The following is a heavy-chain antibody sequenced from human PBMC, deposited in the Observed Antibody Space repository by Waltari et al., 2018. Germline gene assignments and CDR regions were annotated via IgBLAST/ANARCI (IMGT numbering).Heavy chain of an antibody. J-gene: IGHJ4*02. D-gene: IGHD6-13*01. CDR3: ARGAAEYGLYY. V-gene: IGHV3-48*03. CDR1: GFTFSSYE. CDR2: ISSSGSTI. Sequence: EVQLVESGGGLVQPGGSVRLSCAASGFTFSSYEMNWVRQAPGKGLECVSYISSSGSTIYYADSVKGRFTISRDNAKNSLYLQMNSLRAEDTAVYYCARGAAEYGLYYWGQGTLVTVSS.